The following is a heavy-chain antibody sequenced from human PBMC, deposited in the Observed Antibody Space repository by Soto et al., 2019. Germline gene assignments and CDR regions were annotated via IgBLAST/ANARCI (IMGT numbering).Heavy chain of an antibody. J-gene: IGHJ4*02. CDR1: GFTFSSSS. Sequence: LQLVESGGSLVKPGGSLRLSCAASGFTFSSSSMNWVRQAPGKGLEWVSYISSSSSTIYYADSVKGRFTISRDNAKNSVYLQMNSLRDEDTAVYFCASNRYSSGLNYYWGQGTLVTVSS. CDR3: ASNRYSSGLNYY. V-gene: IGHV3-48*02. D-gene: IGHD6-19*01. CDR2: ISSSSSTI.